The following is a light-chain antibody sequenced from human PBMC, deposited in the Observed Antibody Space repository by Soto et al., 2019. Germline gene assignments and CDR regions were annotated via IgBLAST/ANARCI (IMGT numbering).Light chain of an antibody. CDR2: AAS. CDR3: QQANSFPLT. V-gene: IGKV1-12*01. CDR1: QGIGSW. Sequence: DIQMTQSPSSVSASVGDRVTITCRASQGIGSWLAWYQQKPGKAPKLLIYAASNLQSGVPSRFGGSGSETDFSLTISSLQPEDVATYYCQQANSFPLTFGGGTKVEIK. J-gene: IGKJ4*01.